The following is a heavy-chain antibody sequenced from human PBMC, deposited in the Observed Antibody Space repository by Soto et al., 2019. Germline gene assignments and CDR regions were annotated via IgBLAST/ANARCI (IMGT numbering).Heavy chain of an antibody. J-gene: IGHJ4*02. CDR1: GGSITTNGHY. Sequence: QVQLQESGPELVKPSQTLSLTCSVSGGSITTNGHYWTWIRQHPGQGLEWIAYIYYTGNSYLNPALKSRLSISFDTSKIQFSLELRSVAAAETAVYYCAREQWGFDSWGQGTLVTVSS. V-gene: IGHV4-31*03. CDR2: IYYTGNS. D-gene: IGHD6-19*01. CDR3: AREQWGFDS.